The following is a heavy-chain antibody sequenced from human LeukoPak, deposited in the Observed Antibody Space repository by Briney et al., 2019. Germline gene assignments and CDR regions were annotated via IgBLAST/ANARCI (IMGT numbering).Heavy chain of an antibody. CDR2: ISSSSSYI. J-gene: IGHJ4*02. D-gene: IGHD2-15*01. CDR3: AKAGYCSGGSCYSIDY. V-gene: IGHV3-21*04. Sequence: GGSLRLSCAASGFTFSSYSMNWVRQAPGKGLEWVSSISSSSSYIYYADSVKGRFTISRDNSKNTLYLQMNSLRADDTAVYYCAKAGYCSGGSCYSIDYWGQGTLVTVSS. CDR1: GFTFSSYS.